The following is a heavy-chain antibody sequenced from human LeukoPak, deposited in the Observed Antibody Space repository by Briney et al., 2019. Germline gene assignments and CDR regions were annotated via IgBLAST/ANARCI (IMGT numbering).Heavy chain of an antibody. D-gene: IGHD2-2*01. V-gene: IGHV3-23*01. CDR1: GFTFSSYA. CDR3: ATSSNAPGNH. J-gene: IGHJ5*02. Sequence: PGGSLRLSCAASGFTFSSYAMSWVRQAPGKGLEWVSAISGSGGSPYYADSVKGRFTISRDNAKNSLNLQMNSLRAEDTAVYYCATSSNAPGNHWGQGTLVTVSS. CDR2: ISGSGGSP.